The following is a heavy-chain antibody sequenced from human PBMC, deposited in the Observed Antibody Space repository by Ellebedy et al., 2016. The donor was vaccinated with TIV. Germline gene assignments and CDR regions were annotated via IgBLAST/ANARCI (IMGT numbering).Heavy chain of an antibody. J-gene: IGHJ4*02. CDR2: ISSSSSYT. CDR1: GFTFSIFW. V-gene: IGHV3-11*03. CDR3: ARQQWSLEVIDY. D-gene: IGHD3-10*01. Sequence: GESLKISCAASGFTFSIFWMSWIRQAPGKGLEWVSYISSSSSYTNYADSVKGRFTISRDNAKNSLYLQMNSLRAEDTAVYYCARQQWSLEVIDYWGQGTLVTVSS.